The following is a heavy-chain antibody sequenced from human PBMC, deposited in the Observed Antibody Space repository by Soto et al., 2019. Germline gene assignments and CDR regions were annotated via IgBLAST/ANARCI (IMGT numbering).Heavy chain of an antibody. CDR3: ARQGVLRFLGWSLFGPNASEI. CDR2: LFYSGNT. J-gene: IGHJ3*02. CDR1: GGSIISSSYF. D-gene: IGHD3-3*01. Sequence: QLQLQESGPGLVKPSETLSLTCTVSGGSIISSSYFWGWIRQPPGKGLEWIGSLFYSGNTYYNPSLRSRVTISVDTSKNQFSLKLSSVTAADTAVYYCARQGVLRFLGWSLFGPNASEIWGQGTMVTVSS. V-gene: IGHV4-39*01.